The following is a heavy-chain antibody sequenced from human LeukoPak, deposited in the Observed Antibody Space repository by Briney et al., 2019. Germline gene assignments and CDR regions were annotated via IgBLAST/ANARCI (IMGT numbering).Heavy chain of an antibody. D-gene: IGHD3-10*01. CDR2: ISGSGDTI. Sequence: PGGSLRLSCAASGFTFSSYEMNWVRQAPGRGPQWVSYISGSGDTIYYADSVKGRFTTSRDNAKNSLYLQMNSLRAEDTALYYCARVFSGNYYSGFDYWGQGTLVTVSS. V-gene: IGHV3-48*03. CDR1: GFTFSSYE. CDR3: ARVFSGNYYSGFDY. J-gene: IGHJ4*02.